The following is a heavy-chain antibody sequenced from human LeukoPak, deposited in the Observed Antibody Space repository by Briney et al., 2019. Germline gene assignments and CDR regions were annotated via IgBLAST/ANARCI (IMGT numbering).Heavy chain of an antibody. D-gene: IGHD3-22*01. Sequence: AGGSLRLSCAASGFTFSSYSMNWVRQAPGKGLEWVSSISSSSSYIYYADSVKGRFTISRDNAKDSLYLQMNSLRAEDTAVYYCARDDSSPFDYWGQGTLVTVSS. CDR3: ARDDSSPFDY. CDR1: GFTFSSYS. CDR2: ISSSSSYI. J-gene: IGHJ4*02. V-gene: IGHV3-21*01.